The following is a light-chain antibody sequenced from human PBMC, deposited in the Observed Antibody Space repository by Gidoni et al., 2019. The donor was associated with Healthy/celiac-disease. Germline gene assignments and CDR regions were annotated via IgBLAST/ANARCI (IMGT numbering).Light chain of an antibody. CDR2: DAS. Sequence: EFALTHPPATLSLSPGERTTLSCRAIQSVSSYVAWYQQTPGQAPRLLIYDASNRATGLPSRFSGSGSGTDFTLTISSLEPEDFAVYYCQPSSNRQLTFGGGTKVEIK. V-gene: IGKV3-11*01. CDR3: QPSSNRQLT. CDR1: QSVSSY. J-gene: IGKJ4*01.